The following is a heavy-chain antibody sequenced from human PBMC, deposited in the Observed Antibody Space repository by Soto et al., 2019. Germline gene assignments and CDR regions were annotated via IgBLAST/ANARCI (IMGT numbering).Heavy chain of an antibody. J-gene: IGHJ4*02. Sequence: GGSLRLSCAASGFTFSSYAMSWVRQAPGKGLEWVSAISGSGGSTYYADSVKGRFTISRDNSKNTLYLQMNSLRAEDTAVYYCAERMSSGWPPYYIDYWGQGTLVTVSS. CDR2: ISGSGGST. CDR3: AERMSSGWPPYYIDY. V-gene: IGHV3-23*01. D-gene: IGHD6-19*01. CDR1: GFTFSSYA.